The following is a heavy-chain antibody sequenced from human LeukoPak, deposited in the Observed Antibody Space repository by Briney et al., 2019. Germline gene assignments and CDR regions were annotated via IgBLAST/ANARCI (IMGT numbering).Heavy chain of an antibody. J-gene: IGHJ5*02. CDR1: GYTFTGYY. Sequence: ASVKVSCKASGYTFTGYYMHWVRQAPGQGLEWMGWINLNSGGTNDAQKFQDRVTMTRVTSISTAYMELSRLRSDDTAVYYCARVEEAAGKGNGNWFDPWGQGTLVTVSS. CDR2: INLNSGGT. D-gene: IGHD6-13*01. CDR3: ARVEEAAGKGNGNWFDP. V-gene: IGHV1-2*02.